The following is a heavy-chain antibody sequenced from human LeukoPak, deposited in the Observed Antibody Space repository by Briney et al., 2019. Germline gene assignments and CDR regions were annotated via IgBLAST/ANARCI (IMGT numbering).Heavy chain of an antibody. J-gene: IGHJ4*02. V-gene: IGHV4-34*01. CDR3: ASSGYCSGGSCYSRPDY. CDR1: GGSFSGYY. D-gene: IGHD2-15*01. CDR2: INHSGST. Sequence: SETLSLTCAVYGGSFSGYYWSWIRQHPGKGLEWIGEINHSGSTNYNPSLKSQVTISVDTSKNQFSLKLSSVTAADTAVYYCASSGYCSGGSCYSRPDYWGQGTLVIVSS.